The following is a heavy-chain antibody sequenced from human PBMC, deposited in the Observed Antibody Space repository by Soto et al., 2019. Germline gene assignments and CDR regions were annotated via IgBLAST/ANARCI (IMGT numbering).Heavy chain of an antibody. CDR1: GGSVSSGNYY. Sequence: SETLSLTCTVSGGSVSSGNYYWSWIRQPPGKGLEWIGYIFYSGSSNYNPSLKSRVTISPDTSKNQFSLELNSVTAADTAVYYCASGGWQLDYWGQGTLVTVSS. CDR3: ASGGWQLDY. V-gene: IGHV4-61*01. CDR2: IFYSGSS. D-gene: IGHD6-19*01. J-gene: IGHJ4*02.